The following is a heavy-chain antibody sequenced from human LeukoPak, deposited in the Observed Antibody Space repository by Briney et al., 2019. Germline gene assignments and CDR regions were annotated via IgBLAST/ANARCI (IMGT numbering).Heavy chain of an antibody. J-gene: IGHJ4*02. CDR3: AKHGSITIFGVVDY. D-gene: IGHD3-3*01. V-gene: IGHV3-9*01. CDR2: ISWNSGSM. CDR1: GFTFISYA. Sequence: GGSLRLSCAASGFTFISYAMSWVRQAPGKGLEWVSGISWNSGSMDYADSVKGRFTISRDNAKNSLYLQMNSLRAEDTAVYYCAKHGSITIFGVVDYWGQGTLVTVSS.